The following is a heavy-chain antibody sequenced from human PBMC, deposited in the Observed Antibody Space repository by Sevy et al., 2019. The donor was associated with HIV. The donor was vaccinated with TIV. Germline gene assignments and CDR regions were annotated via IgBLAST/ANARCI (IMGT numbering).Heavy chain of an antibody. V-gene: IGHV3-49*03. CDR3: TRWKAAQSVFDY. CDR1: GFSLGDFS. Sequence: GGSLRLSCASSGFSLGDFSMSWLRQAPGKGLEWVAFIKSSFYRGTVDHAASVKGRFIISRDDSKSIAYLQMNDLKIEDTGVYYCTRWKAAQSVFDYWGQGALVTVSS. CDR2: IKSSFYRGTV. D-gene: IGHD1-1*01. J-gene: IGHJ4*02.